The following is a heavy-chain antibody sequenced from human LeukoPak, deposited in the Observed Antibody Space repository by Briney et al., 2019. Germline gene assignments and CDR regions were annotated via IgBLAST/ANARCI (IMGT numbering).Heavy chain of an antibody. CDR3: ARRGYSSSSGSFDP. Sequence: ASVKVSCKASGYTFTGYYMHWVRQAPGQGLEWMGWINPNSGGTNYAQKFQGRVTMTRDTSISTAYMELSRLRSDDTAVYYCARRGYSSSSGSFDPWGQGTLVTVSS. J-gene: IGHJ5*02. D-gene: IGHD6-6*01. CDR2: INPNSGGT. V-gene: IGHV1-2*02. CDR1: GYTFTGYY.